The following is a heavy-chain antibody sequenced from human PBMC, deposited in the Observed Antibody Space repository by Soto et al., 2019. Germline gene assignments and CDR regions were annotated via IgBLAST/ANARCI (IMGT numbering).Heavy chain of an antibody. J-gene: IGHJ5*01. D-gene: IGHD2-21*02. V-gene: IGHV4-59*01. CDR2: IYYSGST. Sequence: SETLSLTCTVSGGSISSYYWSWIRQPPGKGLEWIGYIYYSGSTNYNPSLKSRVTISVDTSNNQFSLKLSSVTAADTAVYYCARVVVGTDTYNWFGYWGQGTLVTVPS. CDR3: ARVVVGTDTYNWFGY. CDR1: GGSISSYY.